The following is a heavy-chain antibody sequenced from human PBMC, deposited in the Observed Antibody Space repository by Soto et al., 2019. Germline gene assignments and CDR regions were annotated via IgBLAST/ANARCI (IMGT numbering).Heavy chain of an antibody. V-gene: IGHV3-30-3*01. D-gene: IGHD2-15*01. CDR1: GFLFNTYA. Sequence: QVHLVDSGGGVVQPGRSLRLSCTTSGFLFNTYAMHWVRQAPGKGLEWVAVLSHDGSRSYYADSVKGRFTISRDNSKNSLYLQMSSLRAEDTAVYYCARSGGKPKGRFDPWGQGTLVTVSS. CDR2: LSHDGSRS. CDR3: ARSGGKPKGRFDP. J-gene: IGHJ5*02.